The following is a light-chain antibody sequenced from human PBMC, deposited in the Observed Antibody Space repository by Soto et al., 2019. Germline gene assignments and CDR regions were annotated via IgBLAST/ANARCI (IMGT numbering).Light chain of an antibody. Sequence: QSVLTQPPSASGTPGQRVTISCSGSSSNIGTNYVYWYQQLPGTAPQLLIYRDSQRPSGVPDRFSGSKSGASASLAISGLRSDDEADYYCAAWDDSLSGRVFGGGTQLTVL. J-gene: IGLJ2*01. CDR2: RDS. V-gene: IGLV1-47*01. CDR1: SSNIGTNY. CDR3: AAWDDSLSGRV.